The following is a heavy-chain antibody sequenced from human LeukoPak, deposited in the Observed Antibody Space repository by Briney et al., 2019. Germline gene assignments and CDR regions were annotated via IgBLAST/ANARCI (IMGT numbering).Heavy chain of an antibody. CDR3: AKGSRAVAATGYFDY. J-gene: IGHJ4*02. V-gene: IGHV3-23*01. Sequence: ETLSLTCTVSGGSISSSSYYWGWIRQPPGKGLEWVSAISGSGGSTYYADSVKGRFTISRDDSKNTLYLQMNSLRAEDTAVYYCAKGSRAVAATGYFDYWGQGTLVTVSS. CDR1: GGSISSSSYY. CDR2: ISGSGGST. D-gene: IGHD6-19*01.